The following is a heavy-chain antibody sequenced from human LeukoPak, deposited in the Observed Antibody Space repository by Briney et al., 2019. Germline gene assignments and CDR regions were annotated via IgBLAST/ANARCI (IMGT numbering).Heavy chain of an antibody. CDR1: GGSISSSSYY. D-gene: IGHD2-21*01. Sequence: SETLSLTCTVSGGSISSSSYYWGWIRQPPGKGLEWIGYIYYSGSTNYNPSLKSRVTISVDTSKNQFSLKLSSVTAADTAVYYCAREGDAGGYFDYWGQGTLVTVSS. V-gene: IGHV4-61*01. CDR2: IYYSGST. CDR3: AREGDAGGYFDY. J-gene: IGHJ4*02.